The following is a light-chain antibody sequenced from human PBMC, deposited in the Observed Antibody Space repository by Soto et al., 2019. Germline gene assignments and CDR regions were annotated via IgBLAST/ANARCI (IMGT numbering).Light chain of an antibody. CDR2: EVS. CDR3: CSYTSSSSLV. J-gene: IGLJ2*01. CDR1: SSDVGGYNF. V-gene: IGLV2-14*01. Sequence: QSALTQPASVSGSPGQSITISCTGTSSDVGGYNFVSWYQHHPGKAPKLIVYEVSSRPSGISHRFPGSKSGDTASLTISGLQAEDEADYYCCSYTSSSSLVFGGGTKLTVL.